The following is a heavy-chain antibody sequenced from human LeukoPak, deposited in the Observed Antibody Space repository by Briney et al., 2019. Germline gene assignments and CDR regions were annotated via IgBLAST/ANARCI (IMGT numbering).Heavy chain of an antibody. D-gene: IGHD3-16*02. V-gene: IGHV1-8*01. J-gene: IGHJ4*02. Sequence: ASVKVSCKASGYTFSSYDINWVRQATGQGLEWMGWMNPNSGNTGYAQSFQGRVTMTRNTSISTAYMELSSLRSEDTAVYYCARGPLHLGELSLYRLAYWGQGTLVTVSS. CDR2: MNPNSGNT. CDR3: ARGPLHLGELSLYRLAY. CDR1: GYTFSSYD.